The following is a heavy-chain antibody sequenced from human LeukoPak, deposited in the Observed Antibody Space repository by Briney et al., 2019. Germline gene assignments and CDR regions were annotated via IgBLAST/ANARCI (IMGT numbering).Heavy chain of an antibody. CDR1: GYTFTSYG. Sequence: GASVKVSCKASGYTFTSYGISWVRQAPGQGLEWMGWISAYNGNTNYAQKLQGRVTMTTDTSTSTAYMELRSLRSDDTAVYYCARTLSPPIQPYATFWGQGTLVTVSS. J-gene: IGHJ4*02. CDR2: ISAYNGNT. V-gene: IGHV1-18*01. CDR3: ARTLSPPIQPYATF. D-gene: IGHD5-18*01.